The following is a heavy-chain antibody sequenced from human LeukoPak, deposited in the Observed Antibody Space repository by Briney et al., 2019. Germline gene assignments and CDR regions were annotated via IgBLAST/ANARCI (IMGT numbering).Heavy chain of an antibody. CDR1: GGSISSSSYY. CDR2: IYYSGTT. CDR3: ARDLSPVVRASPMGY. J-gene: IGHJ4*02. D-gene: IGHD3-10*01. Sequence: PSETLSLTCTVSGGSISSSSYYWGWIRQTPGEGLEWIATIYYSGTTYYNPSLKSRVTISVDTSKNQFSLKLSSVTAADTAVYYCARDLSPVVRASPMGYWGQGTPVTVSS. V-gene: IGHV4-39*02.